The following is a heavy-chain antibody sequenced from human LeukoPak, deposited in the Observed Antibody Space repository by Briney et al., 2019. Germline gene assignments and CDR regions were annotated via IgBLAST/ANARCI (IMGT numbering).Heavy chain of an antibody. CDR1: GFTFSDHY. CDR2: IKQDGSEK. D-gene: IGHD2-2*01. V-gene: IGHV3-7*01. Sequence: GGSLRLSCAASGFTFSDHYMDWVRQAPGKGLEWVANIKQDGSEKYYVDSVKGRFTISRDNAKNSLYLQMNSLRAEDTAVYYCARVRGGYCSSTSCYWAYYYMDVWGKGTTVTVSS. J-gene: IGHJ6*03. CDR3: ARVRGGYCSSTSCYWAYYYMDV.